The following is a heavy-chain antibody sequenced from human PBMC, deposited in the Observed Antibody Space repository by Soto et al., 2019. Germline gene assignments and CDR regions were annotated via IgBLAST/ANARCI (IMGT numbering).Heavy chain of an antibody. J-gene: IGHJ6*02. D-gene: IGHD3-10*01. CDR2: ITSDGSKT. CDR1: GFTFRNNA. V-gene: IGHV3-23*01. Sequence: GGSLRLSCVASGFTFRNNAMNWVRQAPGKGLEWISDITSDGSKTHYADSVKGRFTISRDNVEDTLFLQLNNVRGDDTAVYFCASRGRYYGMDVWGQGTTVTVSS. CDR3: ASRGRYYGMDV.